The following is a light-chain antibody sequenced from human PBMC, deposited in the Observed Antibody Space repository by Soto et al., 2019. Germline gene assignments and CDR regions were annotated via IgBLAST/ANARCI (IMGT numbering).Light chain of an antibody. CDR2: GAS. Sequence: EIVLTQSPGTLSLSPGERATLSCRASQSVSSSYLAWYQQKPGQAPRLLIYGASSRATGIPDRFSGSGSGTDFTLTISRLEPEDFAVYYCHQYGSSPSWTFGPGTKVEIK. CDR1: QSVSSSY. CDR3: HQYGSSPSWT. V-gene: IGKV3-20*01. J-gene: IGKJ1*01.